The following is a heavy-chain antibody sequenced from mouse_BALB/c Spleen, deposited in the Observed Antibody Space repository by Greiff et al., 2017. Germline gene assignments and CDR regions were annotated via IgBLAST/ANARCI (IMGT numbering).Heavy chain of an antibody. D-gene: IGHD2-1*01. V-gene: IGHV1S81*02. Sequence: VQLQQSGAELVKPGASVKLSCKASGYTFTSYYMYWVKQRPGQGLEWIGGINPSNGGTNFNEKFKSKATLTVDKSSSTAYMQLSSLTSEDSAVYYCTKEGSDYGNYVGYFDYWGQGTTLTVSS. J-gene: IGHJ2*01. CDR2: INPSNGGT. CDR3: TKEGSDYGNYVGYFDY. CDR1: GYTFTSYY.